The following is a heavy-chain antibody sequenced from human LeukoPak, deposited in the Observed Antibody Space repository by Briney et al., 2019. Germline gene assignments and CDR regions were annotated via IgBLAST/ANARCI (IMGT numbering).Heavy chain of an antibody. D-gene: IGHD2-2*02. Sequence: PGGSLRLSCAASGFTVSSSYMSWVRQAPGKGLEWVSVIYSGGSTYYADSVKGRFTISRDNSKNTLYLQMNSLRAEDTAVYYCARLRRYCSSTSCYTNAFDIWGQGTMVTVSS. CDR1: GFTVSSSY. V-gene: IGHV3-53*01. J-gene: IGHJ3*02. CDR2: IYSGGST. CDR3: ARLRRYCSSTSCYTNAFDI.